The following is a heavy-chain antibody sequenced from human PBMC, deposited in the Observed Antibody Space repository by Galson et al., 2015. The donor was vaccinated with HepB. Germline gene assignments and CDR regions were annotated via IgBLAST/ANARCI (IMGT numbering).Heavy chain of an antibody. V-gene: IGHV1-69*01. CDR1: GGTFSSYG. Sequence: KVSCKASGGTFSSYGISWVRQAPGQGLEWMGAIIPIFGTINYAQRFQGRVTITADESTSTAYMELSSLRSDDTAVYYCARDLHCSGGSCYSRRFGWFDPWGQGTLVTVSS. CDR3: ARDLHCSGGSCYSRRFGWFDP. J-gene: IGHJ5*02. D-gene: IGHD2-15*01. CDR2: IIPIFGTI.